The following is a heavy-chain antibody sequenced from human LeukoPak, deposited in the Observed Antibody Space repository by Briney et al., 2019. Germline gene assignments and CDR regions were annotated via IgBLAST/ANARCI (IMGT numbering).Heavy chain of an antibody. CDR1: GGSISSGDYY. V-gene: IGHV4-30-4*01. CDR2: IYYSGST. J-gene: IGHJ5*02. D-gene: IGHD6-19*01. Sequence: SETLSLTCTVSGGSISSGDYYWSWIRQPPGTGLEWIGYIYYSGSTYHNPSLKSRVTISVDTSKNQFSLKLSSVTAADTAVYYCARVGSSGWSDRVDPWGQGTLVTVSS. CDR3: ARVGSSGWSDRVDP.